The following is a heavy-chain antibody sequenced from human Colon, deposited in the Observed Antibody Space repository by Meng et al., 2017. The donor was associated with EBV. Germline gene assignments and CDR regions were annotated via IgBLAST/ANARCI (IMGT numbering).Heavy chain of an antibody. CDR3: LRGSGGSV. J-gene: IGHJ1*01. CDR2: IPHRGSS. D-gene: IGHD3-10*01. V-gene: IGHV4-4*02. Sequence: QGQLRDSGPSLVKPSETLSLTCPVSGDSITNHNWWAWVRQPPGKGLEWIGEIPHRGSSAYNPSLKSRVSMSIDKSKNQFSLKLTSVTAADMAVYHCLRGSGGSVWGQGTLVTVSS. CDR1: GDSITNHNW.